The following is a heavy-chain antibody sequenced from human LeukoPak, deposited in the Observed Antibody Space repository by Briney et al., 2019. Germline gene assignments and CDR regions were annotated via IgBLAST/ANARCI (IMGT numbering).Heavy chain of an antibody. CDR3: ARFATGGLYYFDY. Sequence: SETLSLTCSVSGYSVSSAYYWGWIRQPPGKGLEWIGTMYHSGNSYYNPSLQSRVTLSVDTSKNQFSLKLISVTAADTAVYYCARFATGGLYYFDYWGQGTLVIVSS. CDR2: MYHSGNS. D-gene: IGHD6-19*01. J-gene: IGHJ4*02. V-gene: IGHV4-38-2*01. CDR1: GYSVSSAYY.